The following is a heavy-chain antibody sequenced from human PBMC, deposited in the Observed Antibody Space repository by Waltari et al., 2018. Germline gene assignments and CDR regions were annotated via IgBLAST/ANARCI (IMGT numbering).Heavy chain of an antibody. CDR3: ARGSKTTVTTFDY. V-gene: IGHV4-38-2*01. J-gene: IGHJ4*02. D-gene: IGHD4-17*01. Sequence: QVQLQESGPGLVKPSETLSLPCAVSGYSISSGYYWGWIRQPPGKGLEWIGGIYHSGSTDYHPSLKSRVTISVDTAKNQCSLKLSSVTAADTAVYYCARGSKTTVTTFDYWGQGTLVTVSS. CDR2: IYHSGST. CDR1: GYSISSGYY.